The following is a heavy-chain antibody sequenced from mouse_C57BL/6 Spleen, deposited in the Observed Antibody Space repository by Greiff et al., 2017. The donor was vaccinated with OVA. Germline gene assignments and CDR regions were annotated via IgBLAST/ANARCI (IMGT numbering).Heavy chain of an antibody. V-gene: IGHV1-82*01. CDR2: IYPGDGDT. CDR3: APIYYDYTWFAY. J-gene: IGHJ3*01. D-gene: IGHD2-4*01. CDR1: GYAFSSSW. Sequence: VQLQQSGPELVKPGASVKISCKASGYAFSSSWMNWVKQRPGKGLEWIGRIYPGDGDTNYNGKFKGKATLTADKSSSPAYMQLSSLTSEDSAVYFCAPIYYDYTWFAYWGQGTLVTVSA.